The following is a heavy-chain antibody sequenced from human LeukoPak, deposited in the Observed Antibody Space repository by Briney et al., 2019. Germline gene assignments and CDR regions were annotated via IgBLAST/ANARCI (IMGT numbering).Heavy chain of an antibody. CDR1: GGPFSSYA. D-gene: IGHD1-1*01. CDR3: ARDLGNDLSSFDY. Sequence: VASVKVSYKASGGPFSSYAISWVRQAPGQGLEWMGGIIPIFGTANYAQKFQGRVTITADKSTSTAYMELSSLRSEDTAVYYCARDLGNDLSSFDYWGQGTLVTVSS. J-gene: IGHJ4*02. CDR2: IIPIFGTA. V-gene: IGHV1-69*06.